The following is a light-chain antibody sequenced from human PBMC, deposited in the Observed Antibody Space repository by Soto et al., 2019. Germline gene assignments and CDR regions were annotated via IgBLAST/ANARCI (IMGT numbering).Light chain of an antibody. V-gene: IGKV1-6*01. CDR2: GAS. CDR1: QSISSY. Sequence: IQMTQSPSSLAASLVYIFTITFLASQSISSYLNWYQQKPGKPPKVLIYGASNLQSGVPPRFSGSGSGTDFTLAISSLQPEDSATYYCLQDINYPWTFGQGTKVDIK. J-gene: IGKJ1*01. CDR3: LQDINYPWT.